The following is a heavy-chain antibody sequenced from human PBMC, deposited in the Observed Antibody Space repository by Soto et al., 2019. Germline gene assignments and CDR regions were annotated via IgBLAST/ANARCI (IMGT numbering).Heavy chain of an antibody. CDR3: ARRGASYGYDY. CDR1: GFTFSSYW. D-gene: IGHD5-18*01. Sequence: EVQLVESGGNLVQPGGSLRLSCAASGFTFSSYWMTWVRQAPGKGLEWVANINQDGSDKYYVDSVKGRFTISRDNAKNSLYLQMNNLRAEETALYYYARRGASYGYDYWGQGTLVTVSS. V-gene: IGHV3-7*05. J-gene: IGHJ4*02. CDR2: INQDGSDK.